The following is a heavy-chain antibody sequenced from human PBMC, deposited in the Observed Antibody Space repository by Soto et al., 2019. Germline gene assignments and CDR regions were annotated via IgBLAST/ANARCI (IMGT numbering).Heavy chain of an antibody. CDR1: GFSLSTSGMC. J-gene: IGHJ4*02. CDR3: EHTGYSYDPFGY. Sequence: ASGAMLVNPTQTLTLTCTFSGFSLSTSGMCVSWIRQPPGKALEWLALIDWDDDKYYSTSLKTRLTISKDTSKNQVVLTMTNMDPVDTATYYCEHTGYSYDPFGYWGRGTLVTVSS. V-gene: IGHV2-70*12. D-gene: IGHD5-18*01. CDR2: IDWDDDK.